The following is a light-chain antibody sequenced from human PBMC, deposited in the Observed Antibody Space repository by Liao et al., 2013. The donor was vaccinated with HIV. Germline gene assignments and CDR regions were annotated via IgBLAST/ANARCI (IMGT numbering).Light chain of an antibody. V-gene: IGLV3-21*01. CDR1: NIGSKS. J-gene: IGLJ2*01. Sequence: SYELTQPPSVSVAPGKTARITCGGNNIGSKSVHWYQQRPGQAPVLVIYYDTDRPSGIPERFSGSNPGNTTTLSISRTEAGDEADYYCQVWDSSSDHREVFGGGTKLTVL. CDR2: YDT. CDR3: QVWDSSSDHREV.